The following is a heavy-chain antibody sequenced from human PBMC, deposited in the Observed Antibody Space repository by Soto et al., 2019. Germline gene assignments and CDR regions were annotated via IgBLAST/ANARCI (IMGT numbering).Heavy chain of an antibody. J-gene: IGHJ6*02. CDR2: ISGSGGST. CDR1: GXTFSSYA. CDR3: AKPRGDYYYYGMDV. Sequence: EVQLLESGGGLVQPGGSLRLSCAASGXTFSSYAMXWVRQAPGXXLEWVSAISGSGGSTYYADSVKGRFTISRDNSKNTLYLQMNSLRAEDTAVYYCAKPRGDYYYYGMDVWGQGTTVTVSS. V-gene: IGHV3-23*01. D-gene: IGHD3-10*01.